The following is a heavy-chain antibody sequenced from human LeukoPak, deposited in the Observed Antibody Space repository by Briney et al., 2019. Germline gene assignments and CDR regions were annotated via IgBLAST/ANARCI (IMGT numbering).Heavy chain of an antibody. CDR1: GYTFTGYC. CDR3: ARDAFTMVPTDAFDI. J-gene: IGHJ3*02. CDR2: INPNSGGT. Sequence: ASVKVSCKASGYTFTGYCMHWVRQAPGQGLEWMGWINPNSGGTNYAQKFQGRVTMTRDTSISTAYMELSRLRSDDTAVYYCARDAFTMVPTDAFDIWGQGTMVTVSS. V-gene: IGHV1-2*02. D-gene: IGHD3-10*01.